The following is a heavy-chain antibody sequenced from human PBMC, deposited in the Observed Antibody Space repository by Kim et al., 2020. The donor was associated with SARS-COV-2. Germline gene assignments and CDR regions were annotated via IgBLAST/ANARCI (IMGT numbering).Heavy chain of an antibody. D-gene: IGHD3-22*01. V-gene: IGHV3-21*01. J-gene: IGHJ4*02. CDR2: ISETSRYT. CDR1: GFSFSDHR. Sequence: GGSLRLSCAASGFSFSDHRMNWVRQAPGKGLEWVSSISETSRYTYYADSVKGRFTISRDNARNLVVLQMDSLTSEDTGVYFCVSYKYVSNGFYIHWGRGT. CDR3: VSYKYVSNGFYIH.